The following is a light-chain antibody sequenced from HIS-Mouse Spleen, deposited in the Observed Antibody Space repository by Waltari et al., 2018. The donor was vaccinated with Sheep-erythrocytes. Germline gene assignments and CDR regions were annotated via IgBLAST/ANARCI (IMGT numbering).Light chain of an antibody. CDR1: SSDVGIYNL. CDR3: CSYAGSSTPWV. J-gene: IGLJ3*02. V-gene: IGLV2-23*01. Sequence: QSALTQPASVSGSPGQSITIPCPGTSSDVGIYNLVPWYQQHPGKAPKLMIYEGSKRPSGVSNRFSGSKSGNTASLTISGLQAEDEADYYCCSYAGSSTPWVFGGGTKLTVL. CDR2: EGS.